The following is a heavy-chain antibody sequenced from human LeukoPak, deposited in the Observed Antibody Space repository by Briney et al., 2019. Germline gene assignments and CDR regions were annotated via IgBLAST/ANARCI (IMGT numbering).Heavy chain of an antibody. J-gene: IGHJ6*02. V-gene: IGHV3-33*01. D-gene: IGHD2-15*01. Sequence: PGGSLRLSCAASGFTFSSYGMHWVRQAPGKGLEWVAVIWYDGSNKYYADSVKGRFTISRDNSKNTLYLQMNSLRAEDTAVYYCARDGWYYYYGMDVWGQGTTVTVSS. CDR1: GFTFSSYG. CDR3: ARDGWYYYYGMDV. CDR2: IWYDGSNK.